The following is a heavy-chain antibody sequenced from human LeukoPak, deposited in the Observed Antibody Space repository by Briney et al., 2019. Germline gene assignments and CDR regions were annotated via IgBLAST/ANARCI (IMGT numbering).Heavy chain of an antibody. D-gene: IGHD1-26*01. Sequence: SETLSLTCTVSGFSINNGYFWGWIRQPPGKGLEWIGTIYRTGSTYYNPSLQSRVTISVDTSKNQFSLKLNSVTAADTAVYYCARSFSSGATAPDYWGQGTLVTVSS. CDR2: IYRTGST. CDR3: ARSFSSGATAPDY. J-gene: IGHJ4*02. V-gene: IGHV4-38-2*02. CDR1: GFSINNGYF.